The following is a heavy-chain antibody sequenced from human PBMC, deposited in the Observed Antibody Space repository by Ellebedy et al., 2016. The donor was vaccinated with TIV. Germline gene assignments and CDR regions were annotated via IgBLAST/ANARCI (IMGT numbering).Heavy chain of an antibody. CDR3: ARDSGSGPN. J-gene: IGHJ4*02. CDR1: GFSFSIHA. Sequence: PGGSLRLSCATSGFSFSIHAMSWVRQAPGKGLEWVSGISGSGGSSYYAASVKGRFTISRDNSKTTLYLRMNNLRAEDTAVYYCARDSGSGPNWGQGTLVAVSS. V-gene: IGHV3-23*01. CDR2: ISGSGGSS. D-gene: IGHD6-19*01.